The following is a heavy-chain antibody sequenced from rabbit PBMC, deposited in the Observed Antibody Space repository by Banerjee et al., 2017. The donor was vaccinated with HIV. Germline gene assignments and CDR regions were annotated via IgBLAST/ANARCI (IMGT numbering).Heavy chain of an antibody. CDR1: GFSFSNKA. J-gene: IGHJ4*01. CDR2: IDDVDGT. CDR3: VREAGYGGYGDANL. D-gene: IGHD6-1*01. Sequence: QEQLVESGGGLVKPEGSLKLSCTASGFSFSNKAVMCWVRQAPGKGLEWVACIDDVDGTYYANWVNGRFTISSHNAQNTLYLQLNSLTAADTATYFCVREAGYGGYGDANLWGPGTLVTVS. V-gene: IGHV1S47*01.